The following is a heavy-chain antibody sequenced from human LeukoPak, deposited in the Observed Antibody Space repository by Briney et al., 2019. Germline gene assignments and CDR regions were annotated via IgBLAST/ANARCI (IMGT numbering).Heavy chain of an antibody. CDR3: ARWGGDHLSGDP. CDR1: GYSFTSYD. D-gene: IGHD2-21*02. CDR2: MSPDSGKT. Sequence: GASVKVFCKASGYSFTSYDIHWVRQATGLGLEWMGWMSPDSGKTGYAQPFQGRVTMTRNTSISTAYMELRSLTSEDTAVYFCARWGGDHLSGDPWGRGPWSPSPQ. J-gene: IGHJ5*02. V-gene: IGHV1-8*01.